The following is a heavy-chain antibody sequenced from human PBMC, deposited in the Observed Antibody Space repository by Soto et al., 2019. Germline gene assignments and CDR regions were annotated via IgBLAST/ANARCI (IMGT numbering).Heavy chain of an antibody. CDR1: GGSISSSSYY. J-gene: IGHJ4*02. D-gene: IGHD6-6*01. CDR2: IYYSGST. CDR3: ARHFTLSIAARPYFDYFDY. Sequence: SETLSLTCTVSGGSISSSSYYWGWIRQPPGKGLEWIGSIYYSGSTYYNPSHKIRVTIYVDTPNNQFSLKLSSVTAADTAVYYCARHFTLSIAARPYFDYFDYWGQGTLVTVSS. V-gene: IGHV4-39*01.